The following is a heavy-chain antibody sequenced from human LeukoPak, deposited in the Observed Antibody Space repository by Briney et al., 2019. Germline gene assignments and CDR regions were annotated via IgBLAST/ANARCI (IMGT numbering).Heavy chain of an antibody. Sequence: PGGSLRLSCAASGFTFSDYYMSWNRQAPGKGLEWVSYISSSGSTIYYADSVKGRFTISRDNAKNSLYLQMNSLRAEDTAVYYCARDGLGCSSTSCPSPFDYWGQGTLVTVSS. CDR1: GFTFSDYY. J-gene: IGHJ4*02. V-gene: IGHV3-11*04. CDR3: ARDGLGCSSTSCPSPFDY. D-gene: IGHD2-2*01. CDR2: ISSSGSTI.